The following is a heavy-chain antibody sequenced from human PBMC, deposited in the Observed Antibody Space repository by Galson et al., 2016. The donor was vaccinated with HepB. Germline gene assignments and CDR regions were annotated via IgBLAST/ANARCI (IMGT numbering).Heavy chain of an antibody. D-gene: IGHD5-12*01. CDR2: IFHSGTT. CDR3: ARQYRGGPSDY. CDR1: GASISSRGYY. J-gene: IGHJ4*02. Sequence: ETLSLTCTVSGASISSRGYYWTWIRQSPQKGLEWIGSIFHSGTTYYNPSPKSRVTISVDTSNNQFSLELTSVTAADTALYYCARQYRGGPSDYWGQGTLVIVSS. V-gene: IGHV4-39*07.